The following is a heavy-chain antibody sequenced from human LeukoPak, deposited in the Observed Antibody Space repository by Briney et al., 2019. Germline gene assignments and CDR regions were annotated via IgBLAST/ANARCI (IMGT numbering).Heavy chain of an antibody. Sequence: GGSLRLSCEGSGFSVSGNYMSWVRQAPGKGLEWISLIYGRGITLYADSVKGRFTISRDNSKNTLYLQMNSLRAEDTAVYYCARAYFRSGSYSFDYWGQGTLVTVSS. D-gene: IGHD3-10*01. CDR2: IYGRGIT. J-gene: IGHJ4*02. CDR1: GFSVSGNY. V-gene: IGHV3-66*02. CDR3: ARAYFRSGSYSFDY.